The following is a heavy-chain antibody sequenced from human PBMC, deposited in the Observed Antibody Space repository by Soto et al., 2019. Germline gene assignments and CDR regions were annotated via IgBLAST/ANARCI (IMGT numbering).Heavy chain of an antibody. CDR2: IYYSGST. J-gene: IGHJ6*02. D-gene: IGHD2-15*01. CDR1: GGSISSSSYY. CDR3: ARLLGYCSGGSCYAGDYYGMDV. V-gene: IGHV4-39*01. Sequence: ETLSLTCTVSGGSISSSSYYWGWIRQPPGKGLEWIGSIYYSGSTYYNPSLKSRVTISVDTSKNQFSLKLSSVTAADTAVYYCARLLGYCSGGSCYAGDYYGMDVWGQGTTVTVSS.